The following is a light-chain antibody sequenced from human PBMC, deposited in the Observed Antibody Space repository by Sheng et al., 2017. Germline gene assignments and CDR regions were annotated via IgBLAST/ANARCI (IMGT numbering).Light chain of an antibody. J-gene: IGKJ1*01. Sequence: EIVLTQSPGTLSLSPGERATLSCRASQSVRSRNLAWYQHKSGQAPRLLIYDASSRATGVPDRFSGGGSGTDFSLTINTVESDDFAVYFCQQYGTSPWTFGRGTTVEI. V-gene: IGKV3-20*01. CDR1: QSVRSRN. CDR2: DAS. CDR3: QQYGTSPWT.